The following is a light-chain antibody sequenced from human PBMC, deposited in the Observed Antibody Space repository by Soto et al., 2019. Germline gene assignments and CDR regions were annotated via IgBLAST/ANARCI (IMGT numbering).Light chain of an antibody. CDR1: QSVSSD. CDR2: GAS. CDR3: QQYNAWPPT. Sequence: EIVMTQSPATLSVSPGESAALSCRASQSVSSDLAWYQQKPGQVYRLLIYGASTRVTGIPARFSGTGSGTEFTLTISSLQSEDLAVYYCQQYNAWPPTFGQGTKVDIK. J-gene: IGKJ1*01. V-gene: IGKV3-15*01.